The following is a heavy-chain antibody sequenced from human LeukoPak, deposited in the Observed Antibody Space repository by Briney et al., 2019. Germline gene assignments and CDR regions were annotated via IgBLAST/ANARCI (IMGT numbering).Heavy chain of an antibody. J-gene: IGHJ4*02. D-gene: IGHD1-26*01. CDR2: ISYDGSNK. CDR3: VRGVSGTLDY. V-gene: IGHV3-30*03. Sequence: PGRSLRLSCAASGFTFSSYGMHWVRQAPGKGLEWVAVISYDGSNKYYADSVKGRFSISRDNARNTLFLQMNSLTVEDTAVYYCVRGVSGTLDYWGQGTLVTVSS. CDR1: GFTFSSYG.